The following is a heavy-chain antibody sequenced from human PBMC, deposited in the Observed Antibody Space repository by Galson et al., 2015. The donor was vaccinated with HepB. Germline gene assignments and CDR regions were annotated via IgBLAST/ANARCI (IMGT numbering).Heavy chain of an antibody. J-gene: IGHJ6*02. CDR2: INPNSGDT. V-gene: IGHV1-2*04. Sequence: SVKVSCKASGYTFTGYYMHWVRQAPGQGLAWMGWINPNSGDTNYAQKFQGWVTMTRDTSISTAYMELSRLRSDDMAVYYCARDSLGWRGMDVWGQGTTVTVSS. D-gene: IGHD3-16*01. CDR1: GYTFTGYY. CDR3: ARDSLGWRGMDV.